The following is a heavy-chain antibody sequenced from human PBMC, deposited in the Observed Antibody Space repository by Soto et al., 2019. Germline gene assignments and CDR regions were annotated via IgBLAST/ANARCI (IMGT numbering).Heavy chain of an antibody. J-gene: IGHJ4*02. CDR1: GFTFSSYG. V-gene: IGHV3-33*01. Sequence: GGSLRLSCAASGFTFSSYGMHWVRQAPGKGLEWVAVIWYDGSNKYYADSVKGRFTISRDNSKNTLYLQMNSLRAEDTAVYYCAREGSSGWRGFHAYYFDYWGKGTLVTVSS. D-gene: IGHD6-19*01. CDR3: AREGSSGWRGFHAYYFDY. CDR2: IWYDGSNK.